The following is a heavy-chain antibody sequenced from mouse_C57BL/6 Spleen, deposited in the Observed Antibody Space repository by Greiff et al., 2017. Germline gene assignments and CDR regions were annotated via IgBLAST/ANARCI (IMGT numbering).Heavy chain of an antibody. V-gene: IGHV1-9*01. CDR3: AKAYYGSSPLNWYFDV. Sequence: QVQLQQSGAELMKPGASVKLSCKATGYTFTGYWIEWVKQRPGHGLEWIGEILPGCGSTNYNEKFKGKATFTADPSSNTAYMQLSSLTAEDSAIYYCAKAYYGSSPLNWYFDVWGTGTTVTVSS. J-gene: IGHJ1*03. CDR1: GYTFTGYW. D-gene: IGHD1-1*01. CDR2: ILPGCGST.